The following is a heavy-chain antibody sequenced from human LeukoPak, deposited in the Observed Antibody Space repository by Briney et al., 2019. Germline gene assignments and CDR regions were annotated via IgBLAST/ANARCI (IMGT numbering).Heavy chain of an antibody. Sequence: SETLSLTCAVYGGSFSGYYWSWIRQPPGKGLEWIGEINHSGSTNYNPSLKSRVTISVDTSKNQFSLKLSSVTAADTAVYYCARRIIAAAGTRYYYYYMDIWGKGTTVTISS. V-gene: IGHV4-34*01. J-gene: IGHJ6*03. CDR3: ARRIIAAAGTRYYYYYMDI. CDR1: GGSFSGYY. D-gene: IGHD6-13*01. CDR2: INHSGST.